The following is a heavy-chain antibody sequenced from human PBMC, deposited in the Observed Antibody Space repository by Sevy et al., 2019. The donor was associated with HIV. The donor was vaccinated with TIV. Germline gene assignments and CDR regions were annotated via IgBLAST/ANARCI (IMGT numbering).Heavy chain of an antibody. CDR2: INWNGGST. V-gene: IGHV3-20*03. J-gene: IGHJ4*02. D-gene: IGHD3-10*01. CDR1: GFTFDDYG. Sequence: GGSLRLSYAASGFTFDDYGMIWVRQAPGKGLEWVSGINWNGGSTGYADSVKGRFTISRDNAKNSLYLQMNSLRAEDTALYYCARGAYPTFGHTPRFDYWGQGTLVTVSS. CDR3: ARGAYPTFGHTPRFDY.